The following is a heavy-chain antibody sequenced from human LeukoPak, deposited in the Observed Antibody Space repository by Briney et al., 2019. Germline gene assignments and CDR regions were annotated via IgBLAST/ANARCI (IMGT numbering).Heavy chain of an antibody. Sequence: SETLSLTCSVSGGSISGYYWSWIRQPPGKGLEWIGFIYYSGSSNYNPFLKSRVTISIDTSKNQFSLKLSSVTPADTAVYYCARGRDYSTSLDYYYLDVWGKGTTVTFSS. D-gene: IGHD4-11*01. CDR1: GGSISGYY. CDR3: ARGRDYSTSLDYYYLDV. V-gene: IGHV4-59*01. CDR2: IYYSGSS. J-gene: IGHJ6*03.